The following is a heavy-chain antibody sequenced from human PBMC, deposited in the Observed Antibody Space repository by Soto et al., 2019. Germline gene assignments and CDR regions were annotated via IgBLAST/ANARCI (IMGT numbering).Heavy chain of an antibody. CDR1: GFTFSNYN. V-gene: IGHV3-21*01. CDR2: ISFSSSYI. Sequence: PGGSLRLSCAAYGFTFSNYNMNWVRQAPGKGLEWVSSISFSSSYIYYADSVKGRFTISRDNAKNSLYLQMNSLRAEDTAVYYCARGGYYGPNDYWGQGTLVTVSS. D-gene: IGHD3-10*01. J-gene: IGHJ4*02. CDR3: ARGGYYGPNDY.